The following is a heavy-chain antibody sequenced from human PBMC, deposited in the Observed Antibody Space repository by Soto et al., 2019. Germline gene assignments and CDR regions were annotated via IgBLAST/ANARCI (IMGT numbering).Heavy chain of an antibody. CDR2: IYSGGST. CDR3: ARVRRDFWSGSHYYYMDV. Sequence: GGSLRLSCAASGFTVSSNYMSWVRQAPGKGLEWVSVIYSGGSTYYADSVKGRFTISRDNSKNTLYLQMNSLRAEDTAVYYCARVRRDFWSGSHYYYMDVWGKGTTVTVSS. D-gene: IGHD3-3*01. V-gene: IGHV3-66*01. J-gene: IGHJ6*03. CDR1: GFTVSSNY.